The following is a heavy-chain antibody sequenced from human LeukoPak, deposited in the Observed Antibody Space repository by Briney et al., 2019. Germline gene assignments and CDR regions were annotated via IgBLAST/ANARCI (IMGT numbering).Heavy chain of an antibody. D-gene: IGHD3-10*01. CDR1: GFTFSSYE. J-gene: IGHJ4*02. CDR2: ISSSGSTI. V-gene: IGHV3-48*03. Sequence: GGSLRLSCAASGFTFSSYEMNWVRQAPGKGLEWVSYISSSGSTIYYADSVKGRFTISRDNSKNTLFLHMNSLRAEDTAVYSCAKGYYGSGSYGWFDYWGQGTLVTVSS. CDR3: AKGYYGSGSYGWFDY.